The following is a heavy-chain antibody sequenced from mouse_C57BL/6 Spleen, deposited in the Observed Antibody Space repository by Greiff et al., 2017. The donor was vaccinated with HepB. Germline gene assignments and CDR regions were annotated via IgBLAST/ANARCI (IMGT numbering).Heavy chain of an antibody. CDR2: ISSGGSYT. D-gene: IGHD1-1*01. CDR1: GFTFSSYG. Sequence: EVMLVESGGDLVKPGGSLTLSCAASGFTFSSYGISWVRQTPDKRLQWVATISSGGSYTYYPDSVKGRFTISRDNAKNTLYLQMSSLKSEDTAMYYCARHRGTTERWYFDVWGTGTTVTVSS. CDR3: ARHRGTTERWYFDV. J-gene: IGHJ1*03. V-gene: IGHV5-6*01.